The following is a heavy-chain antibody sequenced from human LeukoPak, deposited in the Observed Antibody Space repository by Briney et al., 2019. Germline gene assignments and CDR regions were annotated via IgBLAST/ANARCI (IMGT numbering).Heavy chain of an antibody. V-gene: IGHV3-53*01. J-gene: IGHJ4*02. Sequence: PGGSLRLTCAASGSYMTWVRQAPGKWLEWVSLIYPDGRTYYTDSVKGRFTISRDNSKNTLYLQMNSLRAEDTAVYYCAKSGGYSGYDLGYWGQGTLVTVAS. CDR3: AKSGGYSGYDLGY. CDR1: GSY. CDR2: IYPDGRT. D-gene: IGHD5-12*01.